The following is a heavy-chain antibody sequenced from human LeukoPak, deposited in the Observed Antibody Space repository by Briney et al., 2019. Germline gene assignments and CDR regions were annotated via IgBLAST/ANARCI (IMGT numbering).Heavy chain of an antibody. Sequence: QAGRSLRLSCAASGFTFSGFGMHWVRQAPGKGLEWVAFIRYDGSNKYYADSVKGRFTISRDNSKNTLYLQMNSLRAEDTAVYYCAKDMQAATEVVVLDDYWGQGTLVTVSS. J-gene: IGHJ4*02. CDR3: AKDMQAATEVVVLDDY. CDR1: GFTFSGFG. D-gene: IGHD2-2*01. CDR2: IRYDGSNK. V-gene: IGHV3-30*02.